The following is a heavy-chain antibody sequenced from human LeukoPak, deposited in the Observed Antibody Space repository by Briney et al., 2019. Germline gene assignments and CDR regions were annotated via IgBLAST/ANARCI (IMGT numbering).Heavy chain of an antibody. CDR3: ARGLGYCSSTSCRAGTYYYYYMDV. Sequence: GGSLRLSCAASGFTFSSYAMSWVRQAPGKGLEWVSAIRGSGDRTHYADSVKGRFTISRDNSKNTLYLQMNSLRAEDTAVYYCARGLGYCSSTSCRAGTYYYYYMDVWGKGTTVTISS. CDR2: IRGSGDRT. D-gene: IGHD2-2*01. CDR1: GFTFSSYA. J-gene: IGHJ6*03. V-gene: IGHV3-23*01.